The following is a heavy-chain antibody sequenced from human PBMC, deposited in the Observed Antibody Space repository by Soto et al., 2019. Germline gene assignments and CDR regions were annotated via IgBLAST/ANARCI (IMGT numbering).Heavy chain of an antibody. CDR2: IYYSGST. CDR1: GGSISSSSYY. CDR3: ARRGGSSPFDY. Sequence: QLQLQESGPGLVKPSETLSLTCTVSGGSISSSSYYWGWIRQSPGKGLEWIGNIYYSGSTYYNPSIKSPVTISVDTSKNQFSLKLSSVTAADTAVYYCARRGGSSPFDYWGQGTLVTVSS. D-gene: IGHD1-26*01. V-gene: IGHV4-39*01. J-gene: IGHJ4*02.